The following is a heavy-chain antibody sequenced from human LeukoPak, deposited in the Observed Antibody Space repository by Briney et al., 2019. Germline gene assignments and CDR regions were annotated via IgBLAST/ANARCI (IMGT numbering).Heavy chain of an antibody. Sequence: GGSLRLSCVASGFIFSSYNINWVRLAPGKGLEWVSSISSSSTYIYYADSVKGRFTISRDNAKSSLDLQMDSLRVEDTAVYYCAREGYSAYGLDNWGQGTLVTV. CDR2: ISSSSTYI. D-gene: IGHD5-12*01. CDR3: AREGYSAYGLDN. CDR1: GFIFSSYN. V-gene: IGHV3-21*06. J-gene: IGHJ4*02.